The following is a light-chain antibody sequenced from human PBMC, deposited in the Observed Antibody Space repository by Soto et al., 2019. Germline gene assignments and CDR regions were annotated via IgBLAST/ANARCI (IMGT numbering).Light chain of an antibody. Sequence: QSVLTQPPSVSGAPGQRVTISCTGSSSNIGAGYDVHWYQQLPGTAPKLMLYGVSKRPSGVSDRFSGSKSGYRASLTISGLQAEDEADYYCSSHTTTGTLQVFGTGTKVTVL. CDR2: GVS. CDR3: SSHTTTGTLQV. J-gene: IGLJ1*01. V-gene: IGLV1-40*01. CDR1: SSNIGAGYD.